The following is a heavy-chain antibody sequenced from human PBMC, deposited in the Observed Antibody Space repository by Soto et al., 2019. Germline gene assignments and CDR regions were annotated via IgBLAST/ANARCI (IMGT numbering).Heavy chain of an antibody. D-gene: IGHD3-10*01. J-gene: IGHJ3*02. CDR2: IYYSGST. CDR3: ARHYGGTGFSTFDI. Sequence: TSETLSLTCTVSGGSISSYYWSWIRQPPGKGLEWIGHIYYSGSTNYNPSLKSRVTISVDTSKNQFSLKLSSVTAADTAVYYSARHYGGTGFSTFDIWGQGTMVTVSS. CDR1: GGSISSYY. V-gene: IGHV4-59*01.